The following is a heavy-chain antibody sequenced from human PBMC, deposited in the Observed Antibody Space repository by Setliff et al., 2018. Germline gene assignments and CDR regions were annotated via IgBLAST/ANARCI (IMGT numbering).Heavy chain of an antibody. CDR1: GVAFSSYA. V-gene: IGHV1-69*11. J-gene: IGHJ3*01. CDR2: IIPVIDTT. D-gene: IGHD3-22*01. CDR3: VRDGLTMIVFDAFDV. Sequence: SVKVSCKASGVAFSSYALTWVRQAPGQGLEWMGRIIPVIDTTDYAENFQGRVTFTADESTKTAYLELSGLTSEDTAVYYCVRDGLTMIVFDAFDVWGQGTMVTVSS.